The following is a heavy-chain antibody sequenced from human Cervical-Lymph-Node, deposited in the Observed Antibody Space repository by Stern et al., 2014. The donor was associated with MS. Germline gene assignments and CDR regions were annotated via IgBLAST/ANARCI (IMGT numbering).Heavy chain of an antibody. D-gene: IGHD3-16*01. CDR2: ISYDGRNQ. J-gene: IGHJ6*02. Sequence: VQLVQSGGGVVQPGRSLRLSCAASGFTFRRYGLHWVRQAPGKGLEWVAVISYDGRNQDYGYSVKGRFTISRDKSKNTVYLQINSLRAEDTAVYYCAKDTSPREYFYYGMDVWGQGTTVTVSS. V-gene: IGHV3-30*18. CDR1: GFTFRRYG. CDR3: AKDTSPREYFYYGMDV.